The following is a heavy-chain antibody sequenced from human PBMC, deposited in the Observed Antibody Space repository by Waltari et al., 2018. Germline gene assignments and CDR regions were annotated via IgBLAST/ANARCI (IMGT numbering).Heavy chain of an antibody. J-gene: IGHJ6*02. Sequence: EVLLVESGGGLVQPGGSLRLSCTASGFTFSGYEMNWVRQAPGKWLALVSYISSSGNTIYYADSVKARFTTSRDNAKNSLYLQMNSLRVDDTAVYYCARRPYYYHGMDVWGQGTTVTVSS. V-gene: IGHV3-48*03. CDR1: GFTFSGYE. CDR2: ISSSGNTI. CDR3: ARRPYYYHGMDV.